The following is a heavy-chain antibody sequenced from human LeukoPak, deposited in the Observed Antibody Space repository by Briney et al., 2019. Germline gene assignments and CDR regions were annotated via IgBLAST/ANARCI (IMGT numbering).Heavy chain of an antibody. V-gene: IGHV1-18*01. J-gene: IGHJ4*02. CDR3: AKMGGRGYSYGYSKDQHFDY. CDR2: ISAYNGNT. CDR1: GYTFTSYG. D-gene: IGHD5-18*01. Sequence: GASVKVSCKASGYTFTSYGISWVRQAPGQGLEWMGWISAYNGNTNYAQKLQGRVTMTTDTSTSTAYMELRSLRSDDTAVYYCAKMGGRGYSYGYSKDQHFDYWGQGTLVTVSS.